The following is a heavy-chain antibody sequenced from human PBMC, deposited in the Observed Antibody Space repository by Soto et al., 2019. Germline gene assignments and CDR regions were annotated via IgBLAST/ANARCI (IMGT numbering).Heavy chain of an antibody. CDR2: INHSGST. CDR1: GGSFSGYY. CDR3: ARGRRANYYGSGGTYYFDY. J-gene: IGHJ4*02. D-gene: IGHD3-10*01. V-gene: IGHV4-34*01. Sequence: SETLSLTCAVYGGSFSGYYWSWIRQPPGKGLEWIGEINHSGSTNYNPSLKSRVTISVDTSKNQFSLKLSSVTAADTAVYYCARGRRANYYGSGGTYYFDYWGQGTLVTVSS.